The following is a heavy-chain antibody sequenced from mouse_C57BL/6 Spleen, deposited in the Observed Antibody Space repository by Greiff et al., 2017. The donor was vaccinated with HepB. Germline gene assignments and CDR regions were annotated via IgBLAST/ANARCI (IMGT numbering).Heavy chain of an antibody. J-gene: IGHJ2*01. D-gene: IGHD2-4*01. CDR2: INPNNGGT. Sequence: EVQLQQSGPELVKPGASVKMSCKASGYTFTDYNMHWVKQSHGKSLEWIGYINPNNGGTSYNQKFKGKATLTVNKSSSTAYMELRSLTSEDSAVYYCARENDYGNYFDYWGQGTTLTVSS. CDR1: GYTFTDYN. V-gene: IGHV1-22*01. CDR3: ARENDYGNYFDY.